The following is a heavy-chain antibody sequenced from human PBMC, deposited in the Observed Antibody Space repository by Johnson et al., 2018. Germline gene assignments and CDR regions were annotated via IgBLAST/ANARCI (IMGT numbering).Heavy chain of an antibody. CDR2: IYYSGST. D-gene: IGHD5-24*01. V-gene: IGHV4-59*01. Sequence: QVQLQESGPGLVKPSETLSLTCTVSGGSINSYYLSWIRQPPWKGLEWIAYIYYSGSTNYNPSLKSRVTISIDTSKNQFSLMLSSATAADTAVYYCASTSRWLAFVIWGQGTMVTISS. CDR1: GGSINSYY. J-gene: IGHJ3*02. CDR3: ASTSRWLAFVI.